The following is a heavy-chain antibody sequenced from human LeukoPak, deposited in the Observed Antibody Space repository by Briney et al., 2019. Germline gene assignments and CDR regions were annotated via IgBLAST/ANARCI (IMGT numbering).Heavy chain of an antibody. V-gene: IGHV4-61*09. CDR1: GDSVNTGTYY. Sequence: PSQTLSLTCTVSGDSVNTGTYYWSWIRQPAGKGLEWIGHVYSSGSTDYNPSLNSRVTISVDTSKNQFSLRLSFVTAADTAVYYCARSRLTMVRGLIGPSDFDYWGQGILVIVSS. D-gene: IGHD3-10*01. CDR2: VYSSGST. CDR3: ARSRLTMVRGLIGPSDFDY. J-gene: IGHJ4*02.